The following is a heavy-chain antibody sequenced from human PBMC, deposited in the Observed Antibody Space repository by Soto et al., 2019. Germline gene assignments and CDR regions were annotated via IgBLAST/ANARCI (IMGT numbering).Heavy chain of an antibody. Sequence: PGGSLRLSCAASGFSFSSYWMTWVRQAPGKGLEWVANIRQDGSEKHSVDSVKGRFTISRDNAKNSLYLQMNSLRVEDTAVYYCARVSGYRSGGSYLRYFDYWGQGTRVTVS. CDR1: GFSFSSYW. D-gene: IGHD2-15*01. CDR2: IRQDGSEK. J-gene: IGHJ4*02. CDR3: ARVSGYRSGGSYLRYFDY. V-gene: IGHV3-7*01.